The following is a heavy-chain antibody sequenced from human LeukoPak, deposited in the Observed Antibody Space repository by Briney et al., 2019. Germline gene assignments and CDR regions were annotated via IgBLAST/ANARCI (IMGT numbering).Heavy chain of an antibody. CDR1: GLTFMTYG. CDR2: ISGGGDTT. CDR3: AILGPLDY. J-gene: IGHJ4*02. V-gene: IGHV3-23*01. Sequence: GSLRLSCAASGLTFMTYGMSWVRQAPGKGLEWVSSISGGGDTTYYADSVRGRFTISRDNSKNTMYLQMNSLRAEDTAVYYCAILGPLDYWGQGTLVAVSS.